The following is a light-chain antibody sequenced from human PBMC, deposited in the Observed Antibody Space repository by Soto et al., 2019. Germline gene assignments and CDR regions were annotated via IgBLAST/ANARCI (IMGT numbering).Light chain of an antibody. J-gene: IGKJ5*01. CDR1: HSVNSH. Sequence: MMMTQSPATLSMSPGERVTLSCRTSHSVNSHVAWYQQKPGQAPRLLPYGASTRATGIPVRFSGSGFGTEFTLTISSLQSEDFAVYYCQQYKNWPLFGQGTRLEIK. CDR2: GAS. V-gene: IGKV3-15*01. CDR3: QQYKNWPL.